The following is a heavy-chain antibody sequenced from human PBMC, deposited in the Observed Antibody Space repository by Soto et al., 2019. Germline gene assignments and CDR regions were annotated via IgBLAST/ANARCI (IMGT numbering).Heavy chain of an antibody. Sequence: ASVKASCKSSGYTFTSYDINCVRQATEQGLEWMGWMNPNSGNTGYAQKFQGRVTMTRNTSISTAYMELSSLRSEDTAVYYCARGVHDFWSGYFYYYYMDVWGKGTTVTVSS. D-gene: IGHD3-3*01. CDR2: MNPNSGNT. V-gene: IGHV1-8*01. CDR1: GYTFTSYD. CDR3: ARGVHDFWSGYFYYYYMDV. J-gene: IGHJ6*03.